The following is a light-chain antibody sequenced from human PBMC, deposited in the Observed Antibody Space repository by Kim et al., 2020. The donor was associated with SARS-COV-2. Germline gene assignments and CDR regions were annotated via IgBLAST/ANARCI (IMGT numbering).Light chain of an antibody. V-gene: IGKV1-5*03. Sequence: TLSASVGDRVTITCRASQSISSWLAWYQQKPGKAPKLLIYKASNLESWVPSRFSGSGSGTEFILTISSLQPDDFATYYCQQYNRAFGQGTKVDIK. CDR1: QSISSW. CDR3: QQYNRA. J-gene: IGKJ1*01. CDR2: KAS.